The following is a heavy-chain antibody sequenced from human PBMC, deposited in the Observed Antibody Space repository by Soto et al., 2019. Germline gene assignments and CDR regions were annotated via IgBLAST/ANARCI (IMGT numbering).Heavy chain of an antibody. Sequence: PGGSLRLSCAASGFTFSSYDMHWVRQATGKGLEWVSAIGTAGDTYYPGSVKGRFTISRENAKNSLYLQMNSLRAEDTAVYYCARIYGGNSAYDYWGQGTLVTVSS. D-gene: IGHD4-17*01. J-gene: IGHJ4*02. V-gene: IGHV3-13*01. CDR3: ARIYGGNSAYDY. CDR1: GFTFSSYD. CDR2: IGTAGDT.